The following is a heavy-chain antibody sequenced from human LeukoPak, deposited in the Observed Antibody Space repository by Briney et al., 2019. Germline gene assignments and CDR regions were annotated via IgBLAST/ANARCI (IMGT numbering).Heavy chain of an antibody. D-gene: IGHD6-19*01. Sequence: PSETLSLTCTVSGSSIRSYYWSWLRQPPGRGGEGGGYIYYSGSTNYNPSLKSRVTISIDTSNNQFSLKLTSVNAADTAVYYCASVRGYSSGWSASGFDPWGQGTLVTVSS. CDR1: GSSIRSYY. CDR2: IYYSGST. CDR3: ASVRGYSSGWSASGFDP. J-gene: IGHJ5*02. V-gene: IGHV4-59*12.